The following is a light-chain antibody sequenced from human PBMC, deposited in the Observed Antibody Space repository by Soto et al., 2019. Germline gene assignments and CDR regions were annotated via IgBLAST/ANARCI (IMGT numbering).Light chain of an antibody. J-gene: IGLJ3*02. Sequence: QSVLTQPPSASGTPGQRVTISCSGSSSNIGSNTVNWYQQLPGTAPKLLTYSNNQRPSGVPDRFSGSKSGTSASLAISGLQSEDEDDYYCAAWDDSLNGWVFGGGTKLTVL. CDR1: SSNIGSNT. CDR3: AAWDDSLNGWV. V-gene: IGLV1-44*01. CDR2: SNN.